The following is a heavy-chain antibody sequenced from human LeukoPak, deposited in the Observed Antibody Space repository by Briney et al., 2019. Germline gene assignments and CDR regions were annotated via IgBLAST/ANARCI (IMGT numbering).Heavy chain of an antibody. D-gene: IGHD1/OR15-1a*01. V-gene: IGHV3-23*01. J-gene: IGHJ4*02. CDR3: AKAINNMATAPEY. CDR2: ISGSGGRT. CDR1: GFTFSSSP. Sequence: GGSLRLSCAASGFTFSSSPMSWVRQAPGKGLEWVSAISGSGGRTYYADSVKGRFTISRDNSKNTLNLQMNSLRAEDTAVYYCAKAINNMATAPEYWGQGALVTVSS.